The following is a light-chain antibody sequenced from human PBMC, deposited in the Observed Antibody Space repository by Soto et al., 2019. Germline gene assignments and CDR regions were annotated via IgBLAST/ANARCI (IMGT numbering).Light chain of an antibody. CDR2: DVS. V-gene: IGLV2-14*01. CDR1: SSDVGSYNY. Sequence: QSVLTQPASVSGSPGQSITISCTGTSSDVGSYNYVSWYQQHPGKAPKLMIYDVSNRPSGVSNRFSGSESGNTASLTISGLQAEDEADYYCSSYTSSSTLGYVFGTGTKVTVL. CDR3: SSYTSSSTLGYV. J-gene: IGLJ1*01.